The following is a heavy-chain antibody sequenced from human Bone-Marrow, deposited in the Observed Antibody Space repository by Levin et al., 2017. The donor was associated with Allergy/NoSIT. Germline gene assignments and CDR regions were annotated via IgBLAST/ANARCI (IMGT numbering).Heavy chain of an antibody. D-gene: IGHD2-2*02. CDR1: GFTFSSYG. Sequence: ASVKVSCAASGFTFSSYGMTWVRQAPGKGLEWVSAITGSGDSTYYADSVKGRFTISRDNSRKTLYLQMNSLRVEDTAVYYCAKNTLFDYWGQGTLVTVSS. CDR2: ITGSGDST. CDR3: AKNTLFDY. V-gene: IGHV3-23*01. J-gene: IGHJ4*02.